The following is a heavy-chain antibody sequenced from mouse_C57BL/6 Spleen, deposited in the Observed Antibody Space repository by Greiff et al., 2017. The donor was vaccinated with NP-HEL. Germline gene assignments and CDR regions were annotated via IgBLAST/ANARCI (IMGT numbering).Heavy chain of an antibody. Sequence: EVKLMESGGGLVKPGGSLKLSCAASGFTFSSYAMSWVRQTPEKRLEWVATISDGGSYTYYPDNVKGRFTISRDNAKNNLYLQMSHLKSEDTAMYYCARDYGNLYFDYWGQGTTLTVSS. CDR1: GFTFSSYA. CDR2: ISDGGSYT. V-gene: IGHV5-4*01. CDR3: ARDYGNLYFDY. J-gene: IGHJ2*01. D-gene: IGHD2-1*01.